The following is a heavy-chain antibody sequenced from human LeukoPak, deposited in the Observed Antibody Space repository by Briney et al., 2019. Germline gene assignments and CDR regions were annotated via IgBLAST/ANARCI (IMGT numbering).Heavy chain of an antibody. V-gene: IGHV3-23*01. D-gene: IGHD3-10*01. CDR1: GFTFSSYA. J-gene: IGHJ4*02. CDR2: ISGSGGST. Sequence: PGGSLRLSCAASGFTFSSYAMSWVRQAPGKGLEWVSTISGSGGSTSYADSVKGRFTISSDNSKNTLYLQMNSLRAEDTAVYFCAKGMVRGIINNYFDYWGQGTLVTVSS. CDR3: AKGMVRGIINNYFDY.